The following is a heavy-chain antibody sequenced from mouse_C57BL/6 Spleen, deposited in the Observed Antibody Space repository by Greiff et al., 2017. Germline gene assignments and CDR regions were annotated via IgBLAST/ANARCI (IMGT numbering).Heavy chain of an antibody. Sequence: EVQLQQSGPELVKPGASVKMSCKASGYTFTDYNMHWVKQSHGKSLEWIGYINPNNGGTSYNQKFKGKATLTVNKSSSTAYMELRSLTSEDSAVYYCARALYDGYYVDYFDYWGQGTTLTVSS. J-gene: IGHJ2*01. CDR3: ARALYDGYYVDYFDY. CDR1: GYTFTDYN. V-gene: IGHV1-22*01. D-gene: IGHD2-3*01. CDR2: INPNNGGT.